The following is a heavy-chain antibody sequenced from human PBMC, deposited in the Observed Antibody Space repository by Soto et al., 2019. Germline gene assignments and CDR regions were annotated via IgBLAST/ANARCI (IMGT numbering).Heavy chain of an antibody. V-gene: IGHV2-5*02. D-gene: IGHD2-21*02. Sequence: SGPTLVNPTQTLTLTCTFSGFSLSTSGVGVGWIRQPPGKALEWLALIYWDDDKRYSPSLRSRLTINKDTSKNQVVLTMTNMDPVDTATYYCIQSCCGVDCLQSYASHYYYGMDVWGQETTVTVSS. CDR1: GFSLSTSGVG. CDR3: IQSCCGVDCLQSYASHYYYGMDV. J-gene: IGHJ6*02. CDR2: IYWDDDK.